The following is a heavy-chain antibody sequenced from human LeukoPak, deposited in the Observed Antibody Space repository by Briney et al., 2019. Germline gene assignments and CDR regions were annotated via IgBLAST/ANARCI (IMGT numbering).Heavy chain of an antibody. CDR3: AGPGWTPHY. CDR1: GGSFSGYY. CDR2: INHSGST. D-gene: IGHD6-19*01. Sequence: TSETLSLTCAVYGGSFSGYYWSWIRQPPGKGLEWIGEINHSGSTNYNPSLKSRVTISVDTSKNQFSLKLSSVTAADTAVYYRAGPGWTPHYWGQGTLVTVSS. J-gene: IGHJ4*02. V-gene: IGHV4-34*01.